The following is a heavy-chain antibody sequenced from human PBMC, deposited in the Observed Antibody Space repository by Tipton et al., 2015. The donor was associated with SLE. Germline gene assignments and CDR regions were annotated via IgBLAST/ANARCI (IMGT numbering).Heavy chain of an antibody. CDR1: GFTFSSYS. CDR3: AKAGIVAAPYYFDY. V-gene: IGHV3-21*04. D-gene: IGHD2-2*01. CDR2: ISSSSSYI. J-gene: IGHJ4*02. Sequence: SLRLSCAASGFTFSSYSMNWVRQAPGKGLEWVSSISSSSSYIYYADSVKGRFTISRDNAKNSLYLQMNSLRAEDTAVYYCAKAGIVAAPYYFDYWGQGTLVTVSP.